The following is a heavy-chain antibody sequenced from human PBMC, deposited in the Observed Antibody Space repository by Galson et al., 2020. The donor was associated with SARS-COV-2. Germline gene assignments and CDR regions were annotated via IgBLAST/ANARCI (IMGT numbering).Heavy chain of an antibody. CDR3: ASPYGSGSLGYYYYYMDV. CDR2: ISGSGGST. Sequence: GESLKISCAASGFTFSSYAMSWVRQAPGKGLEWVSAISGSGGSTYYADSVKGRFTISRDNSKNTLYLQMNSLRAEDTAVYYCASPYGSGSLGYYYYYMDVWGKGTTVTVSS. CDR1: GFTFSSYA. V-gene: IGHV3-23*01. J-gene: IGHJ6*03. D-gene: IGHD3-10*01.